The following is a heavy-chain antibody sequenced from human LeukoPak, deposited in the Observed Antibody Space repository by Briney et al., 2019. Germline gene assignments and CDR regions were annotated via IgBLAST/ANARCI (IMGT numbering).Heavy chain of an antibody. CDR1: GFTFSNAW. CDR3: ARETVLLWFGGVGVAFDI. D-gene: IGHD3-10*01. J-gene: IGHJ3*02. Sequence: GGSLRLSCAASGFTFSNAWMSWVRQAPGKGLEWVGRIKSKTDGGTTDYAAPVKGRFTISRDDSKNTLYLQMNSLRVEDMAVYYCARETVLLWFGGVGVAFDIWGQGTMVTVSS. V-gene: IGHV3-15*01. CDR2: IKSKTDGGTT.